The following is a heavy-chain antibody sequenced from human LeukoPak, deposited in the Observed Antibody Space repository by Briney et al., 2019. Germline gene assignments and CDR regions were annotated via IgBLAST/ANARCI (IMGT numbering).Heavy chain of an antibody. V-gene: IGHV3-11*03. CDR1: GFAFSDHY. J-gene: IGHJ4*02. Sequence: GGSLRLSCAASGFAFSDHYMSWIRQAPGKGLEWVSCISSSSTNRDYADSVRGRFTISRDTSKNTLFLQMNSLRAEDTAVYYCAKWGDYDILTGYYDPDYWGQGTLVTVSS. CDR3: AKWGDYDILTGYYDPDY. CDR2: ISSSSTNR. D-gene: IGHD3-9*01.